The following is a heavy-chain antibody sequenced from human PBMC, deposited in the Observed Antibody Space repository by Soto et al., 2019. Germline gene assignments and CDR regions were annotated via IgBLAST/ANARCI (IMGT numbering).Heavy chain of an antibody. Sequence: PGGSLRLSCTASGFTFGDYAMIRFLQAPGKGLEWVGFIRGKAYGGTTEYAASVKDRFTISRDDSKNIAYLQMNSLKTQDTAVYYCTRQRDCSSTSCLHYYYHGMDVWGQGTTVTVSS. V-gene: IGHV3-49*03. J-gene: IGHJ6*02. CDR2: IRGKAYGGTT. CDR1: GFTFGDYA. CDR3: TRQRDCSSTSCLHYYYHGMDV. D-gene: IGHD2-2*01.